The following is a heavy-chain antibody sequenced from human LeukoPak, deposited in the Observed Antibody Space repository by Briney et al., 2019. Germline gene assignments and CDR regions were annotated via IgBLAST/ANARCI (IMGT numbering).Heavy chain of an antibody. CDR1: GFTFDDYG. V-gene: IGHV3-20*04. J-gene: IGHJ4*02. Sequence: GGSLRLSCAASGFTFDDYGMSWVRQAPGKGLEWVSGINWNGGSTGYADSVKGRFTIPRDNAKNSLYLQMNSLRAEDTALYYCARGTLKAAATDFDYWGQGTLVTVSS. CDR2: INWNGGST. D-gene: IGHD6-13*01. CDR3: ARGTLKAAATDFDY.